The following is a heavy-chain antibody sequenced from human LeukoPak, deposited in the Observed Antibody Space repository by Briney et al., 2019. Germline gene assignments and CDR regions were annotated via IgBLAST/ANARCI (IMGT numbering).Heavy chain of an antibody. D-gene: IGHD3-9*01. CDR2: IWYDGSNK. V-gene: IGHV3-33*01. CDR3: VRAYDILTGPEY. J-gene: IGHJ4*02. Sequence: PGGSLRLSCAASGFTFSRYGTHWVRQAPGKGLEWVAVIWYDGSNKYYPDSVKGRFTISRDNSKNMLYLQMNSLRAEDTAVYYCVRAYDILTGPEYWGQGTLVTVSS. CDR1: GFTFSRYG.